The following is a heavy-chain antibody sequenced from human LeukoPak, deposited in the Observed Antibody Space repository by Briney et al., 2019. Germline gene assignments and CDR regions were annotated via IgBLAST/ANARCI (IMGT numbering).Heavy chain of an antibody. V-gene: IGHV1-69*13. D-gene: IGHD6-6*01. CDR1: GGTFNSYA. CDR3: ARGRIAGYTTSSDN. J-gene: IGHJ4*02. CDR2: IIPVFGTP. Sequence: SVKVSCKASGGTFNSYAFSWVRQAPGQGLEWMGGIIPVFGTPNFAQKFQGRVSITADESTSTTYMELTNLRSADTAVYYCARGRIAGYTTSSDNWGQGTLVTVSS.